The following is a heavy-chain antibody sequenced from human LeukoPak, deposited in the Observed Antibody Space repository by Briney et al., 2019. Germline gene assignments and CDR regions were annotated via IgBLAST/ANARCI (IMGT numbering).Heavy chain of an antibody. CDR1: GFTFSNYG. CDR3: ARDYGSGWHDFDY. V-gene: IGHV3-21*01. J-gene: IGHJ4*02. Sequence: GGTLRLSCAASGFTFSNYGLNWVRQAPGKGLEWVSSISSGSRYIYYADSVKGRFTISRDNTRNSLYLQMNSLRGEDTAVYYSARDYGSGWHDFDYWGQGTLVTVSS. D-gene: IGHD6-19*01. CDR2: ISSGSRYI.